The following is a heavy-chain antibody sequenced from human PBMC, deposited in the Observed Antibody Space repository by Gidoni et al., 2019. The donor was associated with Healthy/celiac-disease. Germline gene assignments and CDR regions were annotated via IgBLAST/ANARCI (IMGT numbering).Heavy chain of an antibody. J-gene: IGHJ4*02. CDR1: GFTFSSYA. CDR2: ISGSGGST. Sequence: EVQLLESGGGLVQPGGSLRLPCPAFGFTFSSYAMSWVRQAPGKGLGWVSAISGSGGSTYYADSVKGRFTISRDNSKNTLYLQMNSLRAEDTAVYYCAKELRFLEWFPFDYWGQGTLVTVSS. V-gene: IGHV3-23*01. CDR3: AKELRFLEWFPFDY. D-gene: IGHD3-3*01.